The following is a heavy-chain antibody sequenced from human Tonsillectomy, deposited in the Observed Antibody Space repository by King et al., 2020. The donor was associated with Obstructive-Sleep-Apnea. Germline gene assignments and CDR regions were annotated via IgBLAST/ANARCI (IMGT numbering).Heavy chain of an antibody. CDR1: GFTLSDHY. CDR2: IREKTNSYTT. V-gene: IGHV3-72*01. J-gene: IGHJ3*02. CDR3: ARYLGGYHAFDI. D-gene: IGHD1-26*01. Sequence: VQLVESGGGLVQPGGSLRLSCAGSGFTLSDHYMDWVRQAAGKGLEWVGRIREKTNSYTTQYAASVKDRFTISRDDSKNSLYLQMKSLKTEDTAVYYCARYLGGYHAFDIWGQGTMVTVSS.